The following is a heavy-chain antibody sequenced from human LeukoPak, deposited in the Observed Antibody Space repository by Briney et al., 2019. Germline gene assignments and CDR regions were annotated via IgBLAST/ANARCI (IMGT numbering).Heavy chain of an antibody. CDR3: ARVRSWEDY. CDR2: IKQDGSEK. D-gene: IGHD1-26*01. Sequence: PGGSLRLSCAASGFTFSSNGINWVRQAPGKGLEWVANIKQDGSEKYYVDSVKGRFTISRDNAKNSLYLQMNSLRAEDTAVYYCARVRSWEDYWGQGTLVTVSS. CDR1: GFTFSSNG. J-gene: IGHJ4*02. V-gene: IGHV3-7*01.